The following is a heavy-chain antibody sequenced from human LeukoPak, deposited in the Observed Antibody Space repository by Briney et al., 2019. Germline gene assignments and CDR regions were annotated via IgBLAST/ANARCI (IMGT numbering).Heavy chain of an antibody. J-gene: IGHJ4*02. CDR2: IYTSGST. V-gene: IGHV4-4*07. CDR1: GGSINIYY. D-gene: IGHD3-10*01. Sequence: SETLSLTCTVSGGSINIYYWSWIRQPAGKGLEWIGRIYTSGSTHYNPSLKSRVTMSVDTSKNQFSLKLSSVTAADTAVYYCASCLYYYGSGSFDYWGQGTLVTVSS. CDR3: ASCLYYYGSGSFDY.